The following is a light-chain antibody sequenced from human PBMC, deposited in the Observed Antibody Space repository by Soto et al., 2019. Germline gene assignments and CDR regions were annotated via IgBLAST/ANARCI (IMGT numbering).Light chain of an antibody. CDR3: CSYAGSRTFV. J-gene: IGLJ3*02. Sequence: QSALTQPASVSGSPGQSITVSCTGTSSDVGAYNLVSWYQQHPGKAPRLIIYEDTKRPSGISHRFSGSKSDNTASLTISGLRAEDEAHDHCCSYAGSRTFVFGGGTKLTVL. V-gene: IGLV2-23*01. CDR1: SSDVGAYNL. CDR2: EDT.